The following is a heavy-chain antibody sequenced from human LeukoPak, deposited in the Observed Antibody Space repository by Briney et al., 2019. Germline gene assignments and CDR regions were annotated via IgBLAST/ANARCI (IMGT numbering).Heavy chain of an antibody. CDR3: AGSSRFCCSSRCDGWYFDY. J-gene: IGHJ4*02. V-gene: IGHV3-7*01. D-gene: IGHD2-2*01. Sequence: GGSLRLSCAASGFTFSSYWMSWVRQSPGKGREGVANIKQDGSEKYYVDSVRGRFTISRDNAKNSLYLQMNSLRGEDTAVYYCAGSSRFCCSSRCDGWYFDYWGQGTLVTVSS. CDR2: IKQDGSEK. CDR1: GFTFSSYW.